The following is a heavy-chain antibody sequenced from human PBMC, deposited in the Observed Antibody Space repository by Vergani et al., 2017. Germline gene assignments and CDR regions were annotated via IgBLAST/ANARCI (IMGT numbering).Heavy chain of an antibody. CDR1: GFTFSSYA. Sequence: EVQLVESGGVVVQPGGSLRLSCAASGFTFSSYAMSWVRQAPGKGLEWVSAISGSGGSTYYADSVKGRFTISRDNSKNTLYLQMNSLRAEDTAVYYCAKGPGVVPAAIPDAFDIWGQGTMVTVSS. D-gene: IGHD2-2*02. J-gene: IGHJ3*02. CDR3: AKGPGVVPAAIPDAFDI. V-gene: IGHV3-23*04. CDR2: ISGSGGST.